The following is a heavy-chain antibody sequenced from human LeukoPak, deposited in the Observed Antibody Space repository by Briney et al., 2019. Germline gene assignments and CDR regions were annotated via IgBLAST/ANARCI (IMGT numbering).Heavy chain of an antibody. Sequence: SETLSLTCAVYGGSFSGYYWSWIRQPPGKGLEWIGEINHSGSTNYNPSLKSRVTISVDTSKNQLSLKLSSVTAVDTAVYYCARGLRCGYSYGFDYWGQGTLVTVSS. J-gene: IGHJ4*02. V-gene: IGHV4-34*01. CDR3: ARGLRCGYSYGFDY. D-gene: IGHD5-18*01. CDR1: GGSFSGYY. CDR2: INHSGST.